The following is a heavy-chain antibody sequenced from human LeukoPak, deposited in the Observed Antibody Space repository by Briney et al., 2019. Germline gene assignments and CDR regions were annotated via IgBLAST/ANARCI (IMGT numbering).Heavy chain of an antibody. Sequence: GSLRLSXAASRFTFSGYAMSWVRQAPGKGLEWVSAITGSGSNTYYADSVKGRFTISRDNSKNTLYLQMNSLRADDTAVFYCAKEASGHISDYIDYWGQGTLVTVSS. CDR3: AKEASGHISDYIDY. CDR1: RFTFSGYA. CDR2: ITGSGSNT. V-gene: IGHV3-23*01. J-gene: IGHJ4*02. D-gene: IGHD5-12*01.